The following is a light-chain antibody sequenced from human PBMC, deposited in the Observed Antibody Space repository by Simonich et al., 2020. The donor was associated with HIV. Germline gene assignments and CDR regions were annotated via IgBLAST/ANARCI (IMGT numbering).Light chain of an antibody. CDR3: MQGRQIPT. V-gene: IGKV2-28*01. Sequence: DIVMTPTPLSLSVTPGQPASISCKSSQGLLHGDGKTYLYWYLQKPGQSPQLLIYFGSVRASGVPDRFSGIGSGTNFTLKISRVEAEDVGVYYCMQGRQIPTFGQGTKVEIK. CDR2: FGS. J-gene: IGKJ1*01. CDR1: QGLLHGDGKTY.